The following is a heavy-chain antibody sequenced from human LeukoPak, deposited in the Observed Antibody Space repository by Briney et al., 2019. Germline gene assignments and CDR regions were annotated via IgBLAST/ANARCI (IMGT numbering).Heavy chain of an antibody. CDR2: IYPGDSDT. CDR3: ARHISTNWFDP. Sequence: GESLKISCKGSGYSFTSYWIGWVRQMPGKGLEWMGIIYPGDSDTRYSPSFQGQVTISADKSISTSYLQWSSLKASDTAIYYCARHISTNWFDPWGQGTLVTVSS. D-gene: IGHD1-14*01. CDR1: GYSFTSYW. J-gene: IGHJ5*02. V-gene: IGHV5-51*01.